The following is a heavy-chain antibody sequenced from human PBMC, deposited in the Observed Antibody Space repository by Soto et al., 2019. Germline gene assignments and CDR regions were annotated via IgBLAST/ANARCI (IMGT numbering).Heavy chain of an antibody. Sequence: VGSLRLSCAASGFTFSTYAMHWVRQAPGKGLEWVAVISYDGSNKYNADSVKGRFTISRDNSKNTLYLQMNSLRAEDTAVYYCARDTGPNGCNYYYFGMDVWGQGTTVTVSS. CDR2: ISYDGSNK. J-gene: IGHJ6*02. CDR3: ARDTGPNGCNYYYFGMDV. D-gene: IGHD2-8*01. V-gene: IGHV3-30-3*01. CDR1: GFTFSTYA.